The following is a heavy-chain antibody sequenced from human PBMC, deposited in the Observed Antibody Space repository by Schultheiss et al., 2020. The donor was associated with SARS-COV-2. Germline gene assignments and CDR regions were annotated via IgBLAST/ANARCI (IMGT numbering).Heavy chain of an antibody. CDR2: INSDGSST. CDR3: ARDTEWELLPGRSFAYGMDV. D-gene: IGHD1-26*01. J-gene: IGHJ6*02. CDR1: GFTFSSYW. Sequence: GESLKISCVVSGFTFSSYWMHWVRQAPGKGLVWVSRINSDGSSTSYADSVKGRFTISRDNAKNSLYLQMNSLRAEDTAVYYCARDTEWELLPGRSFAYGMDVWGQGTTVTVSS. V-gene: IGHV3-74*01.